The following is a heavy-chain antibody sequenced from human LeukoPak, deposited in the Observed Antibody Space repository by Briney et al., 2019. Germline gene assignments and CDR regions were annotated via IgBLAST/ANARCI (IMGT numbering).Heavy chain of an antibody. Sequence: GESLKISCKDSEYSFTDYWIGWVRQMPGKGLEWMGIIRAADSDTKYSPSFQGQVTISADKSTSTAYLQWRSLKASDTAIYYCTRAGHGNCYWDHWGQGTLVTVSS. CDR3: TRAGHGNCYWDH. D-gene: IGHD1-7*01. V-gene: IGHV5-51*01. CDR2: IRAADSDT. CDR1: EYSFTDYW. J-gene: IGHJ4*02.